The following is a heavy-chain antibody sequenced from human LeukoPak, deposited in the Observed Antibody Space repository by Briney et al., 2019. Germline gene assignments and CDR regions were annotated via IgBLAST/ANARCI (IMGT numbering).Heavy chain of an antibody. D-gene: IGHD5-18*01. J-gene: IGHJ4*02. CDR1: GFTFSSYG. Sequence: PGGSLRLSCAASGFTFSSYGMHWVRQAPGKGLEWVAVISYDGSNKYYADSVKGRFTISRDNSKNTLYLQMNSLRAEDTAVYYCARESDTALIWGQGTLVTVSS. CDR2: ISYDGSNK. V-gene: IGHV3-30*03. CDR3: ARESDTALI.